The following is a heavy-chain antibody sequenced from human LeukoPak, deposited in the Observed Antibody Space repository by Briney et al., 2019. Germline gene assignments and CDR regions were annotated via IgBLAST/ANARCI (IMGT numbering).Heavy chain of an antibody. CDR3: ATARPVAGPFDY. Sequence: ASVKVSCKVSGYTLTELSMHWVRQAPGKGLEWMGGFDPEDGETIHAQKFQGRVTMTEDTSTDTAYMELSSLRSEDTAVYYCATARPVAGPFDYWGQGTLVTVSS. CDR1: GYTLTELS. CDR2: FDPEDGET. V-gene: IGHV1-24*01. D-gene: IGHD6-19*01. J-gene: IGHJ4*02.